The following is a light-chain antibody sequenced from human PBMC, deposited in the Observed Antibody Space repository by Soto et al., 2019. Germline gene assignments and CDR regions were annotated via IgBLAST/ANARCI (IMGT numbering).Light chain of an antibody. CDR2: DNN. CDR1: SSNIGNNY. Sequence: QSVLTQPPSVSAAPGQKVTISCSGSSSNIGNNYVSWYQQLPGTAPKLLIYDNNKRPSGIPDRFSGSKSGTSATLGITGLQTGDEADYYCGTWDSRLDVVFGGGTKVTVL. V-gene: IGLV1-51*01. J-gene: IGLJ2*01. CDR3: GTWDSRLDVV.